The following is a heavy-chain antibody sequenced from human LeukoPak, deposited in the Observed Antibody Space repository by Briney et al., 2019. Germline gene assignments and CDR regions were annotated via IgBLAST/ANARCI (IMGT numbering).Heavy chain of an antibody. CDR3: AKPSREGGIYSDLDY. J-gene: IGHJ4*02. V-gene: IGHV3-23*01. CDR2: ISGSGGTT. D-gene: IGHD5-12*01. Sequence: GSLRLSCAASGFTFTSYAMSWVRQAPGKGLEWVSAISGSGGTTYYADSVKGRFTISRDNSKNTLYLQMNSLRAEDTAVYYCAKPSREGGIYSDLDYWGQGTLVTVSS. CDR1: GFTFTSYA.